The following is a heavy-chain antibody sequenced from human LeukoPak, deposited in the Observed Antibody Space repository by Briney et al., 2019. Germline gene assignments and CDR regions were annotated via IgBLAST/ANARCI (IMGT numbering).Heavy chain of an antibody. CDR1: GFTFSSYW. CDR2: INSDGSST. CDR3: AKDGAAAPGFYYGMDV. D-gene: IGHD2-2*01. Sequence: GGSLRLSCAASGFTFSSYWMHWVRQAPGKGLVWVSRINSDGSSTSYADSVKGRFTISRDNAKNTLYLQMNSLRAEDTALYYCAKDGAAAPGFYYGMDVWGQGTTVTVSS. J-gene: IGHJ6*02. V-gene: IGHV3-74*01.